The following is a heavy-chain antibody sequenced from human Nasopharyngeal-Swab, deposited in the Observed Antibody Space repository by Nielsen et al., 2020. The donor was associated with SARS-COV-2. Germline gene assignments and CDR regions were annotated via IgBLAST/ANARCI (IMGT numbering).Heavy chain of an antibody. J-gene: IGHJ4*02. CDR2: ISSSGSTI. D-gene: IGHD3-22*01. CDR1: GFTFSSYE. V-gene: IGHV3-48*03. CDR3: ARGGWYYDSSGYYIFDY. Sequence: GESLKISCAASGFTFSSYEMNWVRQAPGKGPEWVSYISSSGSTIYYADSVKGRFTISRDNAKNSLYLQMNSLRAEDTAVYYCARGGWYYDSSGYYIFDYWGQGTLVTVSS.